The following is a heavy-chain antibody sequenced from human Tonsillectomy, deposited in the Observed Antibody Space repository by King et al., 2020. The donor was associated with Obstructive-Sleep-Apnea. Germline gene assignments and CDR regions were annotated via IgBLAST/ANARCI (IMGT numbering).Heavy chain of an antibody. Sequence: VQLVESGGGLVKPGGSLRLSCAASGFTFCNAWMSWVRQAPGKGLEWGGRIKSKTDGGTTDYAAPVKGRFIILRDDSKNTLYLQMNSLKTEDTAVYYCTTDGCSSTSCYDNWFDPWGQGTLVTVSS. J-gene: IGHJ5*02. CDR1: GFTFCNAW. V-gene: IGHV3-15*01. CDR3: TTDGCSSTSCYDNWFDP. CDR2: IKSKTDGGTT. D-gene: IGHD2-2*01.